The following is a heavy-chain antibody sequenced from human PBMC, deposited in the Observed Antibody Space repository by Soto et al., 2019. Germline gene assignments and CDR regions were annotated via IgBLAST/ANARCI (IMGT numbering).Heavy chain of an antibody. CDR1: GDSISSNNYY. D-gene: IGHD2-2*01. V-gene: IGHV4-39*01. CDR2: INYSGNT. CDR3: ARQPGYCISTSCYGYYTMDV. J-gene: IGHJ6*02. Sequence: QLQLQESGPGLVKPSETLSLTCTVSGDSISSNNYYWGWIRQPPGKGLEWIGGINYSGNTYYNPSLKSRVTISVDTSKNQFSLKLSSVTVADTAVYYCARQPGYCISTSCYGYYTMDVWGQGTTVTVSS.